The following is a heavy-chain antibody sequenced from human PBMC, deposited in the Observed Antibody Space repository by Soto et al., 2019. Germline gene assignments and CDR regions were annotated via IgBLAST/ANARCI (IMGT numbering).Heavy chain of an antibody. CDR2: ISPDNGNT. D-gene: IGHD5-12*01. CDR1: GYTFTIYG. J-gene: IGHJ6*02. V-gene: IGHV1-18*01. CDR3: ARALGYSGYAGMDV. Sequence: RASVKVSCKASGYTFTIYGINWVRQAPGQGLEWMGWISPDNGNTNYAQKLQGRVTMTTDTSTSTAYMELRSLRSDDTAVYYCARALGYSGYAGMDVWGQGTTVTVSS.